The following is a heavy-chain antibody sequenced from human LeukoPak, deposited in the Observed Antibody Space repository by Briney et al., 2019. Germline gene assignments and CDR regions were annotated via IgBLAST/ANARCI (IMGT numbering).Heavy chain of an antibody. Sequence: SETLSLTCTVSGGSISSSNYYWGWIRQPPGKGLEWIASIYYSGSTYYNPSLKSRVTISVDTSKNQFSLKLSSVTAADTAVYYCARDGSSVAGAPLSLFDYWGQGTLVTVSS. CDR2: IYYSGST. D-gene: IGHD6-19*01. CDR1: GGSISSSNYY. CDR3: ARDGSSVAGAPLSLFDY. V-gene: IGHV4-39*07. J-gene: IGHJ4*02.